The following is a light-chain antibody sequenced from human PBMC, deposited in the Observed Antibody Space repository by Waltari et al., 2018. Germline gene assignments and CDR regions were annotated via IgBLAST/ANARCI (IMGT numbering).Light chain of an antibody. CDR2: VNSDGSQ. J-gene: IGLJ2*01. V-gene: IGLV4-69*01. CDR3: QTWGSGIVV. Sequence: QLVLTQSPSASASLGASVTLTSPLSCASTNSAIAWHQPQSEKGPHFLMKVNSDGSQNRGDGIPDRFSGSSSGAERYLTISSLQSEDEADYYCQTWGSGIVVFGGGTKLTVL. CDR1: CASTNSA.